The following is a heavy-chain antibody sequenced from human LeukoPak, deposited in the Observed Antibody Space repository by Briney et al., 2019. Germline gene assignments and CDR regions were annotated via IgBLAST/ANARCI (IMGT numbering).Heavy chain of an antibody. D-gene: IGHD6-19*01. CDR2: ISGSGGST. CDR3: ARRSGIAVAGAFDY. CDR1: GFTFSSYG. V-gene: IGHV3-23*01. J-gene: IGHJ4*02. Sequence: GGTLRLSCAASGFTFSSYGMSWVRQAPGKGLEWVSAISGSGGSTYYADSVKGRFTISRDNAKNSLYLQMNSLRAEDTAVYYCARRSGIAVAGAFDYWGQGTLVTVSS.